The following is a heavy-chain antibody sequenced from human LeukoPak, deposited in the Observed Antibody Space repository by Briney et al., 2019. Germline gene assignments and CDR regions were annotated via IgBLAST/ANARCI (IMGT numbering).Heavy chain of an antibody. CDR2: ISGSGGTI. CDR1: GFTFSSYA. Sequence: PGGSLRLSCAASGFTFSSYAMSWVRQAPGKGLEWVSAISGSGGTIYYADSVKGRFTISRDNAKNSLYLQMNSLRAEDTAVYYCARGLQLVRDAGLDYWGQGTLVTVSS. CDR3: ARGLQLVRDAGLDY. V-gene: IGHV3-23*01. D-gene: IGHD6-13*01. J-gene: IGHJ4*02.